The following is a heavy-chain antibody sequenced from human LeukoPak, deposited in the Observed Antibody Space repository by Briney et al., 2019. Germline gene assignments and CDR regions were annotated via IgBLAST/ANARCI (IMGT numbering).Heavy chain of an antibody. Sequence: GGSLRLSCAASGFTFSGSAMHWVRQASGKGLEWVGRIRSKANSYATAYAASVKGRFTISRDDSKNTAYLQMNSLKTEDTAVYYCTTHYYDSSGYYSLFDYWGQGTLVTVSS. J-gene: IGHJ4*02. D-gene: IGHD3-22*01. CDR2: IRSKANSYAT. V-gene: IGHV3-73*01. CDR1: GFTFSGSA. CDR3: TTHYYDSSGYYSLFDY.